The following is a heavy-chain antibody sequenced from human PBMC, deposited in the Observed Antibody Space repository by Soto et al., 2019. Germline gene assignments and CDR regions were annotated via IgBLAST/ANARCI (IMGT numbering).Heavy chain of an antibody. J-gene: IGHJ4*02. CDR3: ASTYYNGSSGPFDY. CDR2: IYYTGTT. CDR1: GGSISGSSYY. Sequence: SETLSLTCTVSGGSISGSSYYWAWLRQSPAKGLEWIASIYYTGTTYYSPSLTSLKSRVTISADTSENQFSLKLNSVTAADTAVYYCASTYYNGSSGPFDYWGQGTLVTAPQ. D-gene: IGHD3-22*01. V-gene: IGHV4-39*07.